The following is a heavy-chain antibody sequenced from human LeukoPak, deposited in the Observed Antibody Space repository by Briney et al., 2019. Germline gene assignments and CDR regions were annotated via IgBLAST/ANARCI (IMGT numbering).Heavy chain of an antibody. D-gene: IGHD6-19*01. V-gene: IGHV4-39*01. CDR3: ARGTSKKNIAVAGNWFDP. Sequence: SETLSLTCTVSGGSISSSSYYWGWIRQPPGKGLEWIGSIYYSGSTYYNPSLKSRVTISVDTSKNQFSLKLSSVTAADTAVYYCARGTSKKNIAVAGNWFDPWGQGTLVTVSS. J-gene: IGHJ5*02. CDR2: IYYSGST. CDR1: GGSISSSSYY.